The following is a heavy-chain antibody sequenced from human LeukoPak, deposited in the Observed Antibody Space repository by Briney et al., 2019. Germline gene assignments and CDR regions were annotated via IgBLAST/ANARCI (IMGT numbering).Heavy chain of an antibody. CDR1: GGSFSGYY. CDR2: IYHSGST. D-gene: IGHD6-19*01. CDR3: ARVLAVAGAFDI. V-gene: IGHV4-34*01. Sequence: SETLSLTCAVYGGSFSGYYWSWIRQPPGKGLEWIGEIYHSGSTNYNPSLKSRVTISVDKSKNQFSLKLSSVTAADTAVYYCARVLAVAGAFDIWGQGTMVTVSS. J-gene: IGHJ3*02.